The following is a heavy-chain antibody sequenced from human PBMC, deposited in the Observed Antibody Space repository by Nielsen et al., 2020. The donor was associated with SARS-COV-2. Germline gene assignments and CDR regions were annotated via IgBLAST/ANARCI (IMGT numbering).Heavy chain of an antibody. V-gene: IGHV4-30-2*01. J-gene: IGHJ3*02. Sequence: SETLSLTCAVSGGSISSGGYSWSWIRQPPGKGLEWIGYIYHSGSTYYNPSLKSRVTISVDRSKNQFSLKLSSVTAADTAVYYCARESHYGDYGGDAFDIWGQGTMVTVSS. D-gene: IGHD4-17*01. CDR1: GGSISSGGYS. CDR3: ARESHYGDYGGDAFDI. CDR2: IYHSGST.